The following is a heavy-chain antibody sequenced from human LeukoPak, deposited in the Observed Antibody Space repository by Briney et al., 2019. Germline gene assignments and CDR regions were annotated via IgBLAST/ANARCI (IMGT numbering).Heavy chain of an antibody. D-gene: IGHD6-19*01. Sequence: SETLSLTCTVSGYSISSGYYWGWIRQPPGKGLEWIGSIYHSGGTYYNPSLKSRVTISVDTSKNQFSLKLSSVTAADTAVYYCARDSSGRYFDLWGRGTLVTVSS. CDR1: GYSISSGYY. V-gene: IGHV4-38-2*02. CDR3: ARDSSGRYFDL. J-gene: IGHJ2*01. CDR2: IYHSGGT.